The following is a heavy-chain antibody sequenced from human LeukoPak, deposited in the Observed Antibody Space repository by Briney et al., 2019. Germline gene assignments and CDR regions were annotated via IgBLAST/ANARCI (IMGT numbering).Heavy chain of an antibody. CDR1: GFTFSNYG. V-gene: IGHV3-30*18. CDR3: AKGVVAATIAAYHGMDV. CDR2: ISYDDSDK. J-gene: IGHJ6*04. Sequence: GRSLRLSCAASGFTFSNYGMHWVRQAPGKGLEWVAVISYDDSDKYYADSVKGRFTISRDNSKNTLYLQMNSLRPEDTAVYYCAKGVVAATIAAYHGMDVWDKGTTVTVSS. D-gene: IGHD2-15*01.